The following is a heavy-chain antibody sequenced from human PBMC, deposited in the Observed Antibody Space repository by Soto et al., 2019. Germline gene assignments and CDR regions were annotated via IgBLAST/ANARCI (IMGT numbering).Heavy chain of an antibody. CDR3: ARGSGIVALPGELEDVNYDY. D-gene: IGHD1-1*01. Sequence: VQLQRWGEGLVKLSKTLSLSCAVYGKSFSGHSWAWIRQPPGKGLGWMGEFNESGSTYYNPSLKSRVTISTDTSKNQFSLKLSSVSAADTAAYFCARGSGIVALPGELEDVNYDYWGQGTLVNVSS. CDR1: GKSFSGHS. CDR2: FNESGST. J-gene: IGHJ4*02. V-gene: IGHV4-34*01.